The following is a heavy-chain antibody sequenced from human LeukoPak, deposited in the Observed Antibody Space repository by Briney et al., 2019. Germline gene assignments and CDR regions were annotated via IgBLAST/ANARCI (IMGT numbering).Heavy chain of an antibody. Sequence: SETLSLTCTVSGGSISSGDFPWSWIGQPPGKGLEWIGYIFHTGHTSYNPSLKSRVTISVDMSKNQLSLRLTSVTAADTAVYYCARGFYGAGSHFDYWGQGTLVTVSS. CDR3: ARGFYGAGSHFDY. D-gene: IGHD3-10*01. J-gene: IGHJ4*02. CDR2: IFHTGHT. CDR1: GGSISSGDFP. V-gene: IGHV4-30-2*01.